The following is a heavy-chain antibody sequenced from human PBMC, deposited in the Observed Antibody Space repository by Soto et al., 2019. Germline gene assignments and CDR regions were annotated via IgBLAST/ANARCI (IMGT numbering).Heavy chain of an antibody. CDR2: IIDSGGST. CDR1: GFTFSSCA. Sequence: GGSLRLSCAASGFTFSSCAMGWVRQAPGKGLEWVSDIIDSGGSTYYADAVKGRFTISRDNSKSTLYLQMNSLRAEDTALYYCAKDSSYALQYYFDYWGQGTLVTASS. V-gene: IGHV3-23*01. D-gene: IGHD2-2*01. J-gene: IGHJ4*02. CDR3: AKDSSYALQYYFDY.